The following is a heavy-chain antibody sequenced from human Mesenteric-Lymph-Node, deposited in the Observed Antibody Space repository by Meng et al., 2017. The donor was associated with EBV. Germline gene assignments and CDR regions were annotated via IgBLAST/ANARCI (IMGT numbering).Heavy chain of an antibody. Sequence: QITLKASGPTVVKSTQTLTVTCSVSGFSLNTSGMAVGWVRQPPGKAPVWLALIFWDDDKRYSPSLKSRLTISRDTSENQVVLTMTNMAPEDTATYYCTHIWITLDHWGQGALGHRLL. CDR3: THIWITLDH. D-gene: IGHD3-10*01. V-gene: IGHV2-5*02. J-gene: IGHJ4*02. CDR1: GFSLNTSGMA. CDR2: IFWDDDK.